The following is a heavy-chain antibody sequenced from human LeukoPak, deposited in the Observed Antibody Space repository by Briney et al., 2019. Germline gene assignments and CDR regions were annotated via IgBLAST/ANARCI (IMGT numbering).Heavy chain of an antibody. V-gene: IGHV3-23*01. CDR2: ISGSGGST. J-gene: IGHJ4*02. Sequence: GGSLRLSCAASGFTFSSYAMSWVRQAPGKGLGWVSTISGSGGSTYYADSVKGRFTISRDNSKNTLYLQMNSLRAEDTAVYYCAKDRQEGNFDYWGQGTLVTVSS. CDR1: GFTFSSYA. CDR3: AKDRQEGNFDY. D-gene: IGHD3-10*01.